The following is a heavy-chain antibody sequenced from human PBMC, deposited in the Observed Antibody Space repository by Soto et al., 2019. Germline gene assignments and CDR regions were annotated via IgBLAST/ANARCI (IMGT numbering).Heavy chain of an antibody. J-gene: IGHJ4*02. CDR2: ISGSGGST. D-gene: IGHD7-27*01. Sequence: VGSLRLSCAASGFTFSIFAMSWVRQSPGRGLEWVSTISGSGGSTYYADAVKGRFSISRDNSMGTLYLQMKSLRVEDTAIYYCAKEVSLGHTVDLGYWGQGTLVTVSS. CDR3: AKEVSLGHTVDLGY. CDR1: GFTFSIFA. V-gene: IGHV3-23*01.